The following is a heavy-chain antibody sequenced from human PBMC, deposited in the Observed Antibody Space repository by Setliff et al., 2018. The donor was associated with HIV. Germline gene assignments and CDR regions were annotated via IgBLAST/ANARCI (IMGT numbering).Heavy chain of an antibody. Sequence: GESLKISCEGSGFFFSRHVMSWVRQAPGKGLEWVSGINNRGDRTDYADSVKGRFTISRDNSKNTVDLQMNSLTVEDTAVYYCAKDLAANIYDFSALYYVPYPVGSWGQGTLVTVSS. CDR3: AKDLAANIYDFSALYYVPYPVGS. D-gene: IGHD3-16*01. CDR2: INNRGDRT. CDR1: GFFFSRHV. J-gene: IGHJ5*02. V-gene: IGHV3-23*01.